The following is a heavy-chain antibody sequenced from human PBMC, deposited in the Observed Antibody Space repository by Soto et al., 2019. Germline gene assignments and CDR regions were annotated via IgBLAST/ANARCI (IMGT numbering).Heavy chain of an antibody. CDR3: ARRLQFGRITWEGGFDY. J-gene: IGHJ4*02. V-gene: IGHV1-69*06. CDR2: IIPIFGTA. D-gene: IGHD5-12*01. CDR1: GGTFSSYA. Sequence: SVKVSCKASGGTFSSYAISWVRQAPGQGLEWMGGIIPIFGTANYAQKFQGRVTITADKSTSTAYMELSSLRSEDTAVYYCARRLQFGRITWEGGFDYWGQGTLVTVSS.